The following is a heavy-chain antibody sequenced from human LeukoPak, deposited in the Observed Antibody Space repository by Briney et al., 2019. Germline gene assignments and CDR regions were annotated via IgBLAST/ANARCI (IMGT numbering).Heavy chain of an antibody. D-gene: IGHD1-26*01. Sequence: SVKVSCKASGGTFSSYAISWVRQAPGQGLEWMGGIIPILGTANFAQKFQGRVTITADESTSTAYMELSSLRSDDTAVYYCAREPRVGATSRRGLHDYWGQGTLVTVSS. V-gene: IGHV1-69*13. CDR2: IIPILGTA. CDR3: AREPRVGATSRRGLHDY. CDR1: GGTFSSYA. J-gene: IGHJ4*02.